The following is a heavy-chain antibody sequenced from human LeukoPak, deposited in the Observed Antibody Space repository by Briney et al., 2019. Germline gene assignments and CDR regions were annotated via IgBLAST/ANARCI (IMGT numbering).Heavy chain of an antibody. V-gene: IGHV4-38-2*01. CDR1: GYSISSGYS. Sequence: SETLSLTCAVSGYSISSGYSWGWIRQPPGKGLEWIGYIYHSGSTYYNPSLKSRVTISVDTSKDQFSLKLSSVTAADTAVYYCARLRLWFDYWGQGTLVTVSS. CDR2: IYHSGST. D-gene: IGHD5-18*01. CDR3: ARLRLWFDY. J-gene: IGHJ4*02.